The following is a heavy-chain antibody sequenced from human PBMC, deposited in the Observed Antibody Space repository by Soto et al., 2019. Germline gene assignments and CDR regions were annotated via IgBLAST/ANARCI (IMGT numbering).Heavy chain of an antibody. CDR3: ARDMIPAAIPYLYYAMDV. J-gene: IGHJ6*02. V-gene: IGHV1-69*01. Sequence: QVQLVQSGAEVKKPGSSVKVSCKASGGTFSNYAFSWVRQVPGQGLEWMGGIIPIFETTNYAQKFQGRVTITADESTSTTYMELSSLSSEDTAVFFCARDMIPAAIPYLYYAMDVWGQGTTVTVSS. CDR2: IIPIFETT. CDR1: GGTFSNYA. D-gene: IGHD2-2*01.